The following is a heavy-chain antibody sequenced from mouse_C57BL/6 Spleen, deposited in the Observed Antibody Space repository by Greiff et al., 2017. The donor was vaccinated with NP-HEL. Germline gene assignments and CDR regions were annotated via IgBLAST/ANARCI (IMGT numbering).Heavy chain of an antibody. Sequence: EVNVVESGGGLVKPGGSLKLSCAASGFTFSSYAMSWVRQTPEKRLEWVATISDGGSYTYYPDNVKGRFTISRDNAKNNLYLQMSHLKSEDTAMYYCARDGGSGFYFDYWGQGTTLTVSS. D-gene: IGHD3-2*02. CDR3: ARDGGSGFYFDY. J-gene: IGHJ2*01. CDR2: ISDGGSYT. CDR1: GFTFSSYA. V-gene: IGHV5-4*01.